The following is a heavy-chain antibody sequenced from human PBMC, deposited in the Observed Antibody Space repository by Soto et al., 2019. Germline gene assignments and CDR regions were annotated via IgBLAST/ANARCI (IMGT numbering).Heavy chain of an antibody. CDR3: ARDKITGLFDY. V-gene: IGHV4-34*01. Sequence: PSETLSLTCTVSGGSVSSGSYWSCCRQHPPGTGLGWIGEINHSGSTNYTPSLKSRVTISVDTSKNQFSLKLTSVTAADTAVYYCARDKITGLFDYWGQGTLVTV. CDR2: INHSGST. D-gene: IGHD2-8*02. J-gene: IGHJ4*02. CDR1: GGSVSSGSY.